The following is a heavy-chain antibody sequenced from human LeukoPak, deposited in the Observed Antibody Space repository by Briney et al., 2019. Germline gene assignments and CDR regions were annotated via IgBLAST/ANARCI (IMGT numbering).Heavy chain of an antibody. CDR3: AKEGAYPIITYDS. CDR1: GLIFSSYW. CDR2: IKRDGNEK. V-gene: IGHV3-7*01. Sequence: GGSLTLSCLASGLIFSSYWMNCVRPAPGKGLEWVANIKRDGNEKNYVDSVKGRCSISRDNAKNSLYLQMDSLRAEDTAVYYCAKEGAYPIITYDSWGQGALVTVSS. J-gene: IGHJ5*01. D-gene: IGHD3-10*01.